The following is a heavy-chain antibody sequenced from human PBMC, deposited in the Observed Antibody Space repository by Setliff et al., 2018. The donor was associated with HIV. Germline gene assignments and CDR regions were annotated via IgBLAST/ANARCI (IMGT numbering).Heavy chain of an antibody. CDR3: SRAAYDAVDWLDP. V-gene: IGHV4-59*08. CDR1: GGSISNYY. Sequence: SETLSLTCTVSGGSISNYYWSWIRQPPGKGLEWIGCGYYSGITHYDPSLKSRLTILVDTSKKQFSLRLTSVTAADTAVYYCSRAAYDAVDWLDPWGQGTLVTVSS. J-gene: IGHJ5*02. CDR2: GYYSGIT. D-gene: IGHD1-1*01.